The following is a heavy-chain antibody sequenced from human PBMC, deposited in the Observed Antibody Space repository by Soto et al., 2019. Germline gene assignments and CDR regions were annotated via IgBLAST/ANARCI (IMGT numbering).Heavy chain of an antibody. D-gene: IGHD3-22*01. CDR3: AAEGDSSGPDY. CDR2: VVVGSGNT. J-gene: IGHJ4*02. Sequence: SREVSCKGSGFPFTSSAVPWGRQARGQRLGWIGWVVVGSGNTNHAQKFQEKSTITRDMSTSTAYMELSSLRSEDTAVYYCAAEGDSSGPDYWGQGTLVTVSS. CDR1: GFPFTSSA. V-gene: IGHV1-58*01.